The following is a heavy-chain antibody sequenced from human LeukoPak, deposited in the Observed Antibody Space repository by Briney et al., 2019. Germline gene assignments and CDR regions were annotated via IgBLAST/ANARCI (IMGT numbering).Heavy chain of an antibody. D-gene: IGHD6-13*01. J-gene: IGHJ4*02. CDR3: ARGMIAAGTETHHFDY. Sequence: PSETLSLTCAVYGGSFSGYYWSWTRQPPGQGLEWIGEINHSGSTNYNPSLKSRVTISVDTSKNQFSLKLSSVTAADTAVYYCARGMIAAGTETHHFDYWGQGTLVTVSS. CDR2: INHSGST. CDR1: GGSFSGYY. V-gene: IGHV4-34*01.